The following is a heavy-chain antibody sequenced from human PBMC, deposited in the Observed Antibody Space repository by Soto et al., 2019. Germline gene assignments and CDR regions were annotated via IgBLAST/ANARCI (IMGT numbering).Heavy chain of an antibody. V-gene: IGHV3-23*01. CDR2: ISGSGGST. Sequence: RASLRLSRAAYGFTFSSDAMSWVRQAPGKGLEWVSAISGSGGSTYYADSVKGRFTISRDNSKNTLYLQMNSLRAEDTAVYYCAKDLLQQPYGGYISYWGKGTLVTVSS. J-gene: IGHJ4*02. D-gene: IGHD6-13*01. CDR1: GFTFSSDA. CDR3: AKDLLQQPYGGYISY.